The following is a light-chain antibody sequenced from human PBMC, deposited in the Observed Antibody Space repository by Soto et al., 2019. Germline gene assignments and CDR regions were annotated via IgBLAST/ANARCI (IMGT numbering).Light chain of an antibody. Sequence: QSALTQPRSVSGSPGQSVTISCTGTSSDVGGYNFVSWYQQHPGKAPKLMIYDVNERPSGVPDRFSGSTSGNTASLTISGLQADDETDYYCCSYAGGYTWVFGGGTKVTVL. J-gene: IGLJ3*02. V-gene: IGLV2-11*01. CDR3: CSYAGGYTWV. CDR1: SSDVGGYNF. CDR2: DVN.